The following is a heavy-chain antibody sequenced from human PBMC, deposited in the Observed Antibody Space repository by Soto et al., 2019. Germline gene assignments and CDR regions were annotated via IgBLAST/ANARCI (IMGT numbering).Heavy chain of an antibody. Sequence: ASVKVSCKVSGYSLSDLSIHWVRQAPGKGLEWMGGLDAEDGETIYAQKLQGRGTMTEDTSTDTAYMELSSLTSEDTAMYYCATLPRTIERTPAAIWSFDSRGKGTLVTVSS. V-gene: IGHV1-24*01. J-gene: IGHJ4*02. CDR3: ATLPRTIERTPAAIWSFDS. CDR1: GYSLSDLS. CDR2: LDAEDGET. D-gene: IGHD2-2*01.